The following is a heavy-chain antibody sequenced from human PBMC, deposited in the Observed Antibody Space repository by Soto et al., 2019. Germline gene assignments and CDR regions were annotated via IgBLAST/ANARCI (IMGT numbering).Heavy chain of an antibody. J-gene: IGHJ4*02. V-gene: IGHV5-51*01. CDR1: GYSFTSYW. Sequence: GESLKISCKGSGYSFTSYWIGWVRQMPGKGLEWMGIIYPGDSDTRYSPSFQGQVTISADKSISTAYLQWSSLKASDTAMYYCARLHYDSSGYYGDFDYWGQGTLVTVSS. CDR2: IYPGDSDT. D-gene: IGHD3-22*01. CDR3: ARLHYDSSGYYGDFDY.